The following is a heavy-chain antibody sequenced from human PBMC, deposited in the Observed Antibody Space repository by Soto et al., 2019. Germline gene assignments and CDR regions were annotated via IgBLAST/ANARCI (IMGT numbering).Heavy chain of an antibody. V-gene: IGHV3-30*18. J-gene: IGHJ5*02. CDR2: ISYDGSNK. Sequence: LRLSCAASGFTFSRYGMHWVRRAPGKGLGWVAIISYDGSNKYYADSVRGRFTISRDDSKNTLYLQMNSLRAEDTAVYYCAKDGEALYYYDTSGPKTWFDPWGLGTLVTVPQ. CDR1: GFTFSRYG. CDR3: AKDGEALYYYDTSGPKTWFDP. D-gene: IGHD3-22*01.